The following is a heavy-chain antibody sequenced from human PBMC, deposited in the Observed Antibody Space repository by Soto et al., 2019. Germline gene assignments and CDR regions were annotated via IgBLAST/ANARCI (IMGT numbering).Heavy chain of an antibody. CDR1: GGSVSSHLYY. J-gene: IGHJ5*02. V-gene: IGHV4-61*01. CDR2: VYYNGST. CDR3: ARVDYGDYPWFDP. D-gene: IGHD4-17*01. Sequence: QVQLQESGPGLVKPSDTLSLTCSVSGGSVSSHLYYWGWIRQPPGNGLEWFANVYYNGSTNYNPSLKSRVTISLDTSKNQFSLKLSSVTAADTAVYYCARVDYGDYPWFDPWGQGTPVTVSS.